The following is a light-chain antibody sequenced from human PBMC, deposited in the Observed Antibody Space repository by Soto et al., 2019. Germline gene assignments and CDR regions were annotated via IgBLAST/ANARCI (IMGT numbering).Light chain of an antibody. Sequence: EIVLTQSPATLSLSPGERASISCRASQGLGSYLAWYQQKPGQAPRLLIYDSFNRATGVPARFSGSGSGTDFTLTISSLEPEDFAVYYCQQRSNWPPTFGQGTMVDVK. CDR1: QGLGSY. CDR2: DSF. V-gene: IGKV3-11*01. J-gene: IGKJ1*01. CDR3: QQRSNWPPT.